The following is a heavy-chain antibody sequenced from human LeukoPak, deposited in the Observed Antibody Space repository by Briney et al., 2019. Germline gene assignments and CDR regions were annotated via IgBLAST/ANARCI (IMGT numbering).Heavy chain of an antibody. CDR2: IYYSGST. V-gene: IGHV4-59*01. Sequence: PSETLSLTCTVSGSSISSYYWSWIRQPPGKGLEWIGYIYYSGSTNYNPSLKSRVTISVDTSRNQFSLKLSSVTAADTAVYYCARVRSSTSLKYYCYYMDVWGKGTTVTVSS. CDR3: ARVRSSTSLKYYCYYMDV. CDR1: GSSISSYY. D-gene: IGHD2-2*01. J-gene: IGHJ6*03.